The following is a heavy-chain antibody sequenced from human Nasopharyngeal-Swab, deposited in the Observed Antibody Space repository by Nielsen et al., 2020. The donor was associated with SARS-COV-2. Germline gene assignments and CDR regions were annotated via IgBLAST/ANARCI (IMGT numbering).Heavy chain of an antibody. J-gene: IGHJ6*02. D-gene: IGHD1-26*01. CDR3: ARVGLVGARYYYGMDV. CDR1: GYTFTTYA. Sequence: ASVKVSCKASGYTFTTYAMHWVRQAPGQRLEWMGWINAGNGNTKYSQKFQGRVTISRDTSASTAYMELSRLRSDDTAVYYCARVGLVGARYYYGMDVWGQGTTVTVSS. V-gene: IGHV1-3*01. CDR2: INAGNGNT.